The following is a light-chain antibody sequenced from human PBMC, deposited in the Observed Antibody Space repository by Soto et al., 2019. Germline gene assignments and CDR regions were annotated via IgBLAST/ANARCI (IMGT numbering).Light chain of an antibody. J-gene: IGKJ2*01. CDR2: DAS. CDR3: QQRYNWPVT. Sequence: EIVLTQSPVTLSLSPGERATLSCRASQPIDTYLAWYQQKPGQAPRLLIYDASDRATGIPARFGGSGSGSDFTLTISSLEPEDFAVYYCQQRYNWPVTFGQGTRLEIK. CDR1: QPIDTY. V-gene: IGKV3-11*01.